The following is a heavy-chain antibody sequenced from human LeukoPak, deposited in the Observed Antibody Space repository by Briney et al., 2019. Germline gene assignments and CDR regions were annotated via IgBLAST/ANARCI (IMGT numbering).Heavy chain of an antibody. D-gene: IGHD6-13*01. CDR3: TTAQVAAAGTRGY. Sequence: PGGSLRLSCAASGFTFSNAWMSWVRQAPGKGLEWVGRIKSKTDGGTTDYAAPVKGRFTISRDDSKNTLYLQMNSLKTEDTAVYYCTTAQVAAAGTRGYWGQGTLVTVSS. CDR1: GFTFSNAW. V-gene: IGHV3-15*01. J-gene: IGHJ4*02. CDR2: IKSKTDGGTT.